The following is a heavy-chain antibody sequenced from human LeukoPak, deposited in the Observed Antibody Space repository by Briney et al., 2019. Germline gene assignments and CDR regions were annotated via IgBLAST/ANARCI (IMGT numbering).Heavy chain of an antibody. D-gene: IGHD6-13*01. CDR1: GGTFSSYA. CDR3: ARGVLEQQLIFDY. CDR2: IIPILGIA. J-gene: IGHJ4*02. V-gene: IGHV1-69*04. Sequence: ASVKVSCKASGGTFSSYAISWVRQAPGQGLEWMGRIIPILGIANYAQKFQGRVTITADKSTSTAYMELSSLRSEDTAVYYGARGVLEQQLIFDYWGQGTLVTVSS.